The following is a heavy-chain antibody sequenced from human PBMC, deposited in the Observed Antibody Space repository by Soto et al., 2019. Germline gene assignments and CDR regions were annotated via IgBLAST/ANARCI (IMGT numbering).Heavy chain of an antibody. J-gene: IGHJ6*02. D-gene: IGHD6-13*01. Sequence: EVQLLESGGGLVQPGGSLRLSCAASGFTFSSYAMSWVRQAPGKGLEWVSVISGSGDSTSYADSVRGRFTISRDNCKNSLYLQMTSLRAEDTAVYYCAKDRDGAAAGPTKFYGMDVWGQGTRVTVSS. V-gene: IGHV3-23*01. CDR1: GFTFSSYA. CDR3: AKDRDGAAAGPTKFYGMDV. CDR2: ISGSGDST.